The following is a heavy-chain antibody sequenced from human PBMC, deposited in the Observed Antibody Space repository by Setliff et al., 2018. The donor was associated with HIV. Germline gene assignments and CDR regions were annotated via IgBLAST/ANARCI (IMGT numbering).Heavy chain of an antibody. V-gene: IGHV4-38-2*01. CDR2: IYHSGST. Sequence: SETLSLTCGVSGGSLGSHYWSWVRQPPGKGLEWIGSIYHSGSTYYNPSLKSRVTISVDTSKNQSSLKLSAVTAADTAVYYCATSDYDYGDYEDYWGQGTLVTVSS. D-gene: IGHD4-17*01. CDR1: GGSLGSHY. J-gene: IGHJ4*02. CDR3: ATSDYDYGDYEDY.